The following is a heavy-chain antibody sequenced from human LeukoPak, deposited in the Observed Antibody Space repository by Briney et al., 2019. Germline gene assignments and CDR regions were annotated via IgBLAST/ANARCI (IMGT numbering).Heavy chain of an antibody. CDR1: GGSISSYY. D-gene: IGHD7-27*01. J-gene: IGHJ2*01. V-gene: IGHV4-59*01. CDR3: ARAYWGSEWYFDL. Sequence: SETLSLXCTVSGGSISSYYWSWIRQPPGKGLEWIGYIYYSGSTNYNPSLKSRVTISVDTSKNQFSLKLSSVTAADTAVYYCARAYWGSEWYFDLWGRGTLVTVSS. CDR2: IYYSGST.